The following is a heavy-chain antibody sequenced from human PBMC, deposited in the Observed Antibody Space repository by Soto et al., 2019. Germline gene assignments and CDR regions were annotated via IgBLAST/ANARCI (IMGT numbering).Heavy chain of an antibody. CDR3: ASPVPLGYCISTSCLRDYGMDV. J-gene: IGHJ6*02. D-gene: IGHD2-2*01. CDR2: IIPIFGTA. Sequence: SVKVSCKASGGTFSSYAISWVRQAPGQGLEWMGGIIPIFGTANYAQKFQGRVTITADESTSTAYMELSSLRSEDTAVYYCASPVPLGYCISTSCLRDYGMDVWGQGTTVTVSS. V-gene: IGHV1-69*13. CDR1: GGTFSSYA.